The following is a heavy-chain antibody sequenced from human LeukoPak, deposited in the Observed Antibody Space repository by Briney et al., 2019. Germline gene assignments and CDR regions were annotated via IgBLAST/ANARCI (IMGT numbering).Heavy chain of an antibody. D-gene: IGHD2-2*01. CDR3: ARAESVIVVVPAAGLDY. V-gene: IGHV1-2*04. CDR2: INPNSGGT. CDR1: GYTFTCYY. J-gene: IGHJ4*02. Sequence: ASVKASCKASGYTFTCYYMHWVRQAPGQGLEWMGWINPNSGGTNYAQKFQGWVTMTRDTSISTAYMELSRLRSDDTAVYYCARAESVIVVVPAAGLDYWGQGTLVTVSS.